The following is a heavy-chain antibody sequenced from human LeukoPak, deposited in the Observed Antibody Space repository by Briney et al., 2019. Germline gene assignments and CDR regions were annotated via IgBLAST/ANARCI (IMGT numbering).Heavy chain of an antibody. J-gene: IGHJ5*02. CDR3: VGHRPMESWFDP. V-gene: IGHV4-59*08. CDR1: GGSISSYY. Sequence: PPETLSLTCTVSGGSISSYYWSWIRQAPEKGLEWIGFVYYSSTTQYNPSLKSRVTVSLDTSKKQFSLNLNSVTAADTAVYYCVGHRPMESWFDPWGQGILVTVSS. D-gene: IGHD3-10*01. CDR2: VYYSSTT.